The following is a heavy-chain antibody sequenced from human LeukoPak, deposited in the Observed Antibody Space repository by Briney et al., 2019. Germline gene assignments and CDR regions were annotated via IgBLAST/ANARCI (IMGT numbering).Heavy chain of an antibody. CDR2: INQDGSRT. Sequence: SGGSLRLSCTASGFAFSDYWMSWVRQAPGKGLEWLANINQDGSRTSYVDSVRGRFTVSRDNAKNSLYLQMSSLRADDTAVYYCARDSPPRYSGYDWVFWGRGTLVTVSS. J-gene: IGHJ4*02. D-gene: IGHD5-12*01. V-gene: IGHV3-7*01. CDR1: GFAFSDYW. CDR3: ARDSPPRYSGYDWVF.